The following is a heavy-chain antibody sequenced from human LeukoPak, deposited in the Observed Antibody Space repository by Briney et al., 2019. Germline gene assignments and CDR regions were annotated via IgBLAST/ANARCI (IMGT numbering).Heavy chain of an antibody. J-gene: IGHJ3*02. V-gene: IGHV3-21*01. CDR3: AVPVVVTASNGAFDI. CDR1: GFTFSSYS. CDR2: ISSSSSYI. Sequence: PGGSLRLSCAASGFTFSSYSMNWVRQAPGKGLEWVSSISSSSSYIYYADSVKGRFTISRDNAKNSLYLQMNSLRAEDTAVYYCAVPVVVTASNGAFDIWGQGTMVTVSS. D-gene: IGHD2-21*02.